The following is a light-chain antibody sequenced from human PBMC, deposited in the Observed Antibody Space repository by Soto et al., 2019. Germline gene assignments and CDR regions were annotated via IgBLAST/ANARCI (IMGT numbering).Light chain of an antibody. CDR2: GAS. CDR1: HSVSSN. V-gene: IGKV3-20*01. CDR3: QQYGSSHT. J-gene: IGKJ5*01. Sequence: EIVMTQSPATLSVSPGERSTLSCRAIHSVSSNLAWYQQKPGQAPRLLIYGASSRAIGIPDRFSGSVSGSDFILTINRLEPEDFAVYYCQQYGSSHTFGQGTRLEI.